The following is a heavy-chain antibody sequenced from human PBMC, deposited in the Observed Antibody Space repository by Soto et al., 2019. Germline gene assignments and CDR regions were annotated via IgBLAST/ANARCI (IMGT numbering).Heavy chain of an antibody. V-gene: IGHV4-30-4*01. CDR3: ARARPDGSRLDP. CDR1: GGSISSGDYY. D-gene: IGHD6-13*01. J-gene: IGHJ5*02. Sequence: QVQLQESGPGLVKPSQTLSLTCTVSGGSISSGDYYWSWIRQPPGKALEWIGYVYNSGSTYSNTSLKRRITNSVDTSKNQFSLKRSSVTAADTSVYYWARARPDGSRLDPWGQGILVTVSS. CDR2: VYNSGST.